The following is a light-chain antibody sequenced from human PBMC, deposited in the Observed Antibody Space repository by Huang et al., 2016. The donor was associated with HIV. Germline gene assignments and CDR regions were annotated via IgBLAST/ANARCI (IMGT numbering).Light chain of an antibody. CDR2: WAS. V-gene: IGKV4-1*01. CDR3: LQYYRSPQT. CDR1: QSVFSTSTSKDY. Sequence: DIVMTQSPDSLAVSLGERATLNCRSSQSVFSTSTSKDYFGWFQQKPGQPPNLLLFWASTREAGVPDRFSGSGSGTHFTLTIDNLEAEDAAIYYCLQYYRSPQTFGQGTRVEVK. J-gene: IGKJ1*01.